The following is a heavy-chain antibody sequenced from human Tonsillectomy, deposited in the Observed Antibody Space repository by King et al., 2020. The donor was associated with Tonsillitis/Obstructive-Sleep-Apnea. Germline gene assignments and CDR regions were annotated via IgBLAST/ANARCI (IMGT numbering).Heavy chain of an antibody. CDR3: ARVGYCSSTSCLGFDY. CDR1: GFTFSSYG. D-gene: IGHD2-2*01. V-gene: IGHV3-33*01. J-gene: IGHJ4*02. Sequence: VQLVESGGGVVQPGRSLRLSCAASGFTFSSYGMHWVRQAPGKGLEWVAVIWYDGSNKYYADSVKGRFTSSRDNSKNTLYLQMNSLRAEDTAVYYCARVGYCSSTSCLGFDYWGQGTLVTVSS. CDR2: IWYDGSNK.